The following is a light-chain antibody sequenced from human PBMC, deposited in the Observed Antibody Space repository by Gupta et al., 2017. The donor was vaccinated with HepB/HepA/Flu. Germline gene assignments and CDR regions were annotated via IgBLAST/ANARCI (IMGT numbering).Light chain of an antibody. Sequence: SYVLTQPPSVSVGPEKTARIECGGNNIGSKSVHWYQQKPGQAPVLVIDDDNDRHSGIPDRFSGSNSGTTATLTISSAEAGDEADYYCQVWDSSSDIVVFGGGTKLPVL. CDR1: NIGSKS. CDR3: QVWDSSSDIVV. CDR2: DDN. V-gene: IGLV3-21*04. J-gene: IGLJ2*01.